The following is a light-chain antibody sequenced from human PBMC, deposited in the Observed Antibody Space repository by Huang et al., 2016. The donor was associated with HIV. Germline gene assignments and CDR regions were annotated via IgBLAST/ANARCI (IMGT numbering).Light chain of an antibody. CDR1: QSVLCSSSNKNY. J-gene: IGKJ4*01. Sequence: DIVMTQSPDSLAVSLGERAIINCKSSQSVLCSSSNKNYLAWYQQKPGQPPKLLIYWASTRQSGVPDRFSGSGSGTDFTLSISSLQAEDVAVYYCHQYYRTPLTFGGGTKVEIK. V-gene: IGKV4-1*01. CDR3: HQYYRTPLT. CDR2: WAS.